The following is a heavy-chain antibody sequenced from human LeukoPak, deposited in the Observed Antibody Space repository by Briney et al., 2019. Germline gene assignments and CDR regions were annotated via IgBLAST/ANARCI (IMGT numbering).Heavy chain of an antibody. D-gene: IGHD2-2*01. CDR3: ARYCSSTSCYGRYYFDY. J-gene: IGHJ4*02. V-gene: IGHV4-31*03. CDR2: IYYSGST. CDR1: GCSISSGGYY. Sequence: PSETLSLTCTVSGCSISSGGYYWSWIRQHPGKGLEWIGYIYYSGSTYYNPSLKSRVTISVDTSKNQFSLKLSSVTDADTAVYYCARYCSSTSCYGRYYFDYWGQGTLVTVSS.